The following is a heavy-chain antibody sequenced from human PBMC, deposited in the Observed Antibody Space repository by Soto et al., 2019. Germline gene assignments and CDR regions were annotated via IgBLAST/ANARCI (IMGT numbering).Heavy chain of an antibody. CDR1: GGTFSSYA. Sequence: QVQLVQSGAEVKKPGSSVKVSCKASGGTFSSYAISWVRQAPAQGLEWMRGIIPIFGTANYARKFQGRVMFTADESTSTAYMELSSVRSEDTAVYYCARGMRERRLYYYYGMDVWGQGTTVTVSS. J-gene: IGHJ6*02. CDR3: ARGMRERRLYYYYGMDV. CDR2: IIPIFGTA. V-gene: IGHV1-69*01. D-gene: IGHD1-26*01.